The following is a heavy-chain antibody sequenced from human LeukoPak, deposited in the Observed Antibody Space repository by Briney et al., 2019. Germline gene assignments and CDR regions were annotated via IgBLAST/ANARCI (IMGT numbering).Heavy chain of an antibody. CDR1: GFIFKAYP. D-gene: IGHD4-23*01. V-gene: IGHV3-30*18. CDR3: AKDRSVASYYYGMDV. CDR2: TSFDGSKT. J-gene: IGHJ6*02. Sequence: GGSVRLSCAASGFIFKAYPMHWVRQAPGKGREWVALTSFDGSKTYYGDSVKGRFTVSRDNSNSTLYLQMNSLGPGDTAVYFCAKDRSVASYYYGMDVWGQGTSVTVSS.